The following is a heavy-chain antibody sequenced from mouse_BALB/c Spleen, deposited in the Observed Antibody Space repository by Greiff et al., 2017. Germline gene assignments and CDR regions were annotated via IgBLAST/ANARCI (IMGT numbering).Heavy chain of an antibody. CDR2: IDPSDSYT. D-gene: IGHD2-4*01. V-gene: IGHV1-69*02. CDR3: ARGLRRGGYAMDY. CDR1: GYTFTSYW. J-gene: IGHJ4*01. Sequence: QVQLQQSGPELVKPGASVKLSCKASGYTFTSYWMHWVKQRPGQGLEWIGEIDPSDSYTNYNQKFKGKATLTVDKSSSTAYMQLSSLTSEDSAVYYCARGLRRGGYAMDYWGQGTSVTVSS.